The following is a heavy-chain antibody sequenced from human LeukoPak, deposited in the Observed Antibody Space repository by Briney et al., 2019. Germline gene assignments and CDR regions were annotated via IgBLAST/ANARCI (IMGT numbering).Heavy chain of an antibody. J-gene: IGHJ4*02. Sequence: ASVKVSCKASGYTFTSYSFSWVRQAPGQGLEWMGWISAYNGNTNYAQKLQGRVTMTTDTSTSTAYMELRSLRSDDTAVYYCAKDRIIAVAGYFDYWGQGTLVTVSS. CDR3: AKDRIIAVAGYFDY. CDR1: GYTFTSYS. V-gene: IGHV1-18*01. CDR2: ISAYNGNT. D-gene: IGHD6-19*01.